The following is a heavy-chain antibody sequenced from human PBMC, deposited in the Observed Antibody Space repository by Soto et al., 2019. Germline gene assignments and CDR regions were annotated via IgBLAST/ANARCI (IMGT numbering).Heavy chain of an antibody. CDR3: AKGRGYIGRYYYYYGMDV. CDR1: GFTFSSYA. Sequence: GGSLRLSCAASGFTFSSYAMSWVRQAPGKGLEWVSAISGSGGSTYYADSVKGRFTISRDNSKNTLYLQMNSLRAEDTAVYYCAKGRGYIGRYYYYYGMDVCGQGTSVTVSS. J-gene: IGHJ6*02. V-gene: IGHV3-23*01. CDR2: ISGSGGST. D-gene: IGHD5-12*01.